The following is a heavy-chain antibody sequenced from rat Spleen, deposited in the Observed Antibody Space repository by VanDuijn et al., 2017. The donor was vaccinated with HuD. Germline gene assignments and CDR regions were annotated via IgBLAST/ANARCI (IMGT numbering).Heavy chain of an antibody. J-gene: IGHJ2*01. D-gene: IGHD1-11*01. CDR3: ARHHSYGGYPEDYFDY. V-gene: IGHV5-7*01. Sequence: EVQLVESGGGLVQPGRSLKLSCAASGFTFSDYNMAWVRQAPKKGLEWVATISYDGSSTSYRDSVKGRFTISRDNAKSTLYLQMDSLRSEDTATYYCARHHSYGGYPEDYFDYWGQGVMVTVSS. CDR2: ISYDGSST. CDR1: GFTFSDYN.